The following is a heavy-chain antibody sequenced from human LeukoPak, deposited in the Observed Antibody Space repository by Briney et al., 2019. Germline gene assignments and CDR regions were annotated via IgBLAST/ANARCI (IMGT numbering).Heavy chain of an antibody. J-gene: IGHJ5*02. CDR2: TYYRSKWYN. V-gene: IGHV6-1*01. CDR3: ARDRSAGVTTFQVWFDP. D-gene: IGHD4-17*01. Sequence: SQTLSLACAISGDSVSSNSAAWNWIRQSPSRGLEWLGRTYYRSKWYNDYAVSVKSRITINPDTSKNQFSLQLNSVTPEDTAVYYCARDRSAGVTTFQVWFDPWGQGTLVTVSS. CDR1: GDSVSSNSAA.